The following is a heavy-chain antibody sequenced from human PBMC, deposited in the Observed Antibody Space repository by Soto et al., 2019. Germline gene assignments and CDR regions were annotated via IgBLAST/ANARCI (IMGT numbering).Heavy chain of an antibody. CDR3: AKDSRGSYYAFDI. CDR2: ISGSGGST. V-gene: IGHV3-23*01. D-gene: IGHD1-26*01. Sequence: TGGSLRLSCAASGFTFSSYAMSWVRQAPGKGLEWVSAISGSGGSTYYADSVKGRFTISRDNSKNTLYLQMNSLRAEDTAVYYCAKDSRGSYYAFDIWGQGTMVTVSS. J-gene: IGHJ3*02. CDR1: GFTFSSYA.